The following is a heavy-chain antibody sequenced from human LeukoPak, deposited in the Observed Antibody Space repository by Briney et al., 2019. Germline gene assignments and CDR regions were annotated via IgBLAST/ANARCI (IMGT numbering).Heavy chain of an antibody. D-gene: IGHD3-9*01. J-gene: IGHJ4*02. V-gene: IGHV1-24*01. CDR3: ATANVLRYFDWLLSLDY. Sequence: ASVKVSCKVSGYTLTELSMHWVRQAPGKGLEWMGGFDPEDGETIYAQKFQGRVTMTEDTSTDTAYMELSSLRSEDTAVYYCATANVLRYFDWLLSLDYWGQGTLVTVSS. CDR2: FDPEDGET. CDR1: GYTLTELS.